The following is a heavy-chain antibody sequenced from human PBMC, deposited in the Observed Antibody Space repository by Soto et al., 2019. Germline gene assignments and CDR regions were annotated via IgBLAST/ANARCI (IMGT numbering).Heavy chain of an antibody. CDR1: GFTVSSNY. D-gene: IGHD2-15*01. CDR2: IYSGGST. CDR3: ARDGGRLPPNLDY. J-gene: IGHJ4*02. V-gene: IGHV3-66*01. Sequence: GGSLRLSCAASGFTVSSNYMSWVRQAPGKGLEWVSVIYSGGSTYYADSVKGRFTISRDNSKNTLYLQMNSLRAEDTAVYYCARDGGRLPPNLDYWGQGTLVTVSS.